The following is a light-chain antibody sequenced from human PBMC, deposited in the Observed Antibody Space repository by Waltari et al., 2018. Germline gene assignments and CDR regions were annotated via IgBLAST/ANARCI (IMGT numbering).Light chain of an antibody. CDR2: GVT. Sequence: QSVLTQPPSVSGAPGQRVTISCTGSWSNIGAGYDVHWYQQLPGKAPTLLVYGVTTRPPGVPDRLFGSKSGTSASLAIPGLQPEDEADYYCQSYDTSLGVVFGGGTKLTVL. CDR1: WSNIGAGYD. V-gene: IGLV1-40*01. CDR3: QSYDTSLGVV. J-gene: IGLJ2*01.